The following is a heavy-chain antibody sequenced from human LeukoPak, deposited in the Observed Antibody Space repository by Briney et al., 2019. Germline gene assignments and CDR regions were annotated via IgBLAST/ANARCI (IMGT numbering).Heavy chain of an antibody. D-gene: IGHD1-7*01. J-gene: IGHJ4*02. CDR2: ISSSSSYI. Sequence: GGPLRLSCAASGFTFSSYSMNWVRQAPGKGLEWVSSISSSSSYIYYADSVKGRFTISRDNAKNSLYLQMNSLRAEDTAVYYCAMLPAGTVTPLYDYWGQGTLVTVSS. V-gene: IGHV3-21*01. CDR1: GFTFSSYS. CDR3: AMLPAGTVTPLYDY.